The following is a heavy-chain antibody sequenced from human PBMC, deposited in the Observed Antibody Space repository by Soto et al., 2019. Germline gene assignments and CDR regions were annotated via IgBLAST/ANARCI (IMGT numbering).Heavy chain of an antibody. Sequence: VASVKVSCKASGYTFTGYYMHWVRQAPGQGLEWMGWINPNSGGTNYAQKFQGWVTMTRDTSISTAYIELSRLRSDDTAVYYCASYCAYSGGPTHDHYYYYGTDVWGQGTTVTVCS. D-gene: IGHD6-19*01. CDR3: ASYCAYSGGPTHDHYYYYGTDV. J-gene: IGHJ6*02. CDR2: INPNSGGT. CDR1: GYTFTGYY. V-gene: IGHV1-2*04.